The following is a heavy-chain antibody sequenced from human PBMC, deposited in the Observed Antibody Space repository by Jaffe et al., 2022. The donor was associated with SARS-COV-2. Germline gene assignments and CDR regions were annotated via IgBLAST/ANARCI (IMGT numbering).Heavy chain of an antibody. V-gene: IGHV3-7*04. Sequence: EVQLVESGGGLVQPGGSLRLSCAASGFTFSNYWMSWVRQTPGKGLEWVANIKQDGSETSYLVSVKGRFTISRDNAKNSLYLQMNSLRADDTAVYLCVRGRALVRGAIDAFDLWGQGTMVTASS. CDR1: GFTFSNYW. CDR2: IKQDGSET. D-gene: IGHD3-10*01. J-gene: IGHJ3*01. CDR3: VRGRALVRGAIDAFDL.